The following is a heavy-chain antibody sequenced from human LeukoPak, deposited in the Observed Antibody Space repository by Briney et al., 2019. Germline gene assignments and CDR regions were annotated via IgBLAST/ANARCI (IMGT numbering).Heavy chain of an antibody. V-gene: IGHV1-24*01. CDR2: FDPEDGET. D-gene: IGHD6-19*01. Sequence: ASVKVSCKVSGYTLTELSMHWVRQAPGKGLEWMGGFDPEDGETIYAQKFQGRVTMTTDTSTSTAYMELRSLRSDDTAVYYCARDGVAGWGQGTLVTVSS. J-gene: IGHJ4*02. CDR1: GYTLTELS. CDR3: ARDGVAG.